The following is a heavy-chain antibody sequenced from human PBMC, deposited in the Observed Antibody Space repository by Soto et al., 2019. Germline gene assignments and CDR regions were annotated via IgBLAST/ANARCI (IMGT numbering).Heavy chain of an antibody. D-gene: IGHD5-18*01. CDR1: GFTFNSYA. CDR2: ISYDASTK. J-gene: IGHJ4*02. Sequence: GGSLRLSCAASGFTFNSYAMHWVRQAPGKGLEWVAVISYDASTKYYADSVKGRFTISRDNSKNTLYLQMNSLRAEDTAVYYCATNSYGYVSTYYFDYWGKGTLVTVSS. V-gene: IGHV3-30*03. CDR3: ATNSYGYVSTYYFDY.